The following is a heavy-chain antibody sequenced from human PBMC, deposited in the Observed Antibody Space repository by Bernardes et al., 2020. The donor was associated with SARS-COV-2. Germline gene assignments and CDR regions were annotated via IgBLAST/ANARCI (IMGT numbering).Heavy chain of an antibody. CDR3: VKGAAGVYYGSGSYYIYYYYGMDV. V-gene: IGHV3-64D*08. J-gene: IGHJ6*02. Sequence: GGSLRLSCSASGFTFSSYAMHWVRQAPGKGLEYVSAISSNGGSTYYADSVKGRFTISRDNSKNTLYLQMSSLRAEDTAVYYCVKGAAGVYYGSGSYYIYYYYGMDVWGQGTTVTVSS. CDR2: ISSNGGST. CDR1: GFTFSSYA. D-gene: IGHD3-10*01.